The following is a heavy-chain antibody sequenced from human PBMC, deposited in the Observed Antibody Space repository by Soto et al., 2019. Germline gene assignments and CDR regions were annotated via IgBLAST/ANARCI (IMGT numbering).Heavy chain of an antibody. CDR1: GFTFSSYG. CDR3: AKEFGYNYGSGFDY. CDR2: ISYDGSNK. V-gene: IGHV3-30*18. Sequence: ESGGGVVQPGRSLRLSCAASGFTFSSYGMHWVRQAPGKGLEWVAVISYDGSNKYYADSVKGRFTISRDNSKNTLYLQMNSLRAEDTAVYYCAKEFGYNYGSGFDYWGQGTLVTVSS. J-gene: IGHJ4*02. D-gene: IGHD5-18*01.